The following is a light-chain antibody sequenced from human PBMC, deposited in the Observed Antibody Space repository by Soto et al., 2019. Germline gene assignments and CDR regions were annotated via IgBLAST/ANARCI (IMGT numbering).Light chain of an antibody. CDR3: SSYAGSNNFV. CDR2: EVS. Sequence: QPVLAQPPSASGSPGQSVTISCTGTSSDVGGYHYVSWYQQHPGKAPKLMIYEVSERPSGVPDRFSGSKSSNTASLTVSGLQAEDEADYYCSSYAGSNNFVFGTGTKVTVL. V-gene: IGLV2-8*01. J-gene: IGLJ1*01. CDR1: SSDVGGYHY.